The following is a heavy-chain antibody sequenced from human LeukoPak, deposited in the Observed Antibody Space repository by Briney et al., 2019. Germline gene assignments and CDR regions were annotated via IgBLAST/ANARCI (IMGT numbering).Heavy chain of an antibody. CDR1: GFTFSSYS. V-gene: IGHV3-48*01. J-gene: IGHJ2*01. Sequence: GSLRLSCAASGFTFSSYSMNWVRQAPGKGLEWVTYISSSSSTIYYADSVKGRFTISRDNAKNSLYLHMNTLRAEDTAIYYCAKDRTVGASYWYFDLWGRGTLVTVSS. CDR3: AKDRTVGASYWYFDL. CDR2: ISSSSSTI. D-gene: IGHD1-26*01.